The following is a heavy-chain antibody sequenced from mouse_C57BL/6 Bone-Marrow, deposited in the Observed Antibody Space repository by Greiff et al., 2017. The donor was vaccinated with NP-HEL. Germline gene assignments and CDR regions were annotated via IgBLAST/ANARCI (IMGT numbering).Heavy chain of an antibody. J-gene: IGHJ4*01. V-gene: IGHV1-50*01. Sequence: QVQLQQPGAELVKPGASVKLSCKASGYTFTSYWMQWVKQRPGQGLEWIGEIDPSDSSTNYNQKFKGKATLTVDTSSSTAYMQLSSLTSEDSAVYYYAMVQRGEDYAMDYWGQGTSVTVSS. CDR2: IDPSDSST. CDR1: GYTFTSYW. CDR3: AMVQRGEDYAMDY. D-gene: IGHD1-1*02.